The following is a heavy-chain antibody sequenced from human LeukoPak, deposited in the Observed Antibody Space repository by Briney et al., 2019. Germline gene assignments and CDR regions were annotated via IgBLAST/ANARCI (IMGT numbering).Heavy chain of an antibody. CDR1: GGNFSSYA. V-gene: IGHV1-69*05. J-gene: IGHJ6*03. Sequence: SSVKVSCKASGGNFSSYAISWVRQAPGQGLEWMGGIIPIFGTANYAQKFQGRVTITTDESTSTAYMELISLRSEDTAVYYCARGGRLVYYMDVWGKGTTVTVSS. CDR3: ARGGRLVYYMDV. CDR2: IIPIFGTA. D-gene: IGHD3-9*01.